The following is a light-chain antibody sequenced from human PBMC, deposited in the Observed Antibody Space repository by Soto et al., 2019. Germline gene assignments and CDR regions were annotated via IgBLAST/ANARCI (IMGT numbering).Light chain of an antibody. CDR2: KAS. Sequence: DIQMTQAPSTLSGSVGDRVTITCRASQTISSWLAWYQQKPGKAPKLLIYKASTLKSGVPSRFSGSGSGTEFTLTISSLQPDDFAPYYCQHYNSYSEEFGQGTKVERK. CDR3: QHYNSYSEE. CDR1: QTISSW. V-gene: IGKV1-5*03. J-gene: IGKJ1*01.